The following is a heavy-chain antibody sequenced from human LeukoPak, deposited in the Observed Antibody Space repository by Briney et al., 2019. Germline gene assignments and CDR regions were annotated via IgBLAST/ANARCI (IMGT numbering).Heavy chain of an antibody. CDR2: ISSSSNHI. D-gene: IGHD6-13*01. V-gene: IGHV3-21*06. CDR3: ARYRSSPHFDY. Sequence: GGSLRLSCAASGFTFSPYTMNGVRQAPGKGLEWVSSISSSSNHIYYADDGKGRFTISRDNANNSVYLQMNRLRADDTAVYYCARYRSSPHFDYWGQGTLVTVSS. CDR1: GFTFSPYT. J-gene: IGHJ4*02.